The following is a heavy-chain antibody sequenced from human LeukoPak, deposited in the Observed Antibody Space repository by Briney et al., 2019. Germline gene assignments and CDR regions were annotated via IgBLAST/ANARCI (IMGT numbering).Heavy chain of an antibody. D-gene: IGHD3-10*01. CDR1: GFTFSSYS. Sequence: PGGSLRLSCAASGFTFSSYSMNWVRQAPGKGLEWVSYISSSSSTIYYADSVKGRFTISRDNAKSSLYLQMNSLRAEDTAVYYCARDKRGALGYWGQGTLVTVSS. CDR2: ISSSSSTI. J-gene: IGHJ4*02. CDR3: ARDKRGALGY. V-gene: IGHV3-48*01.